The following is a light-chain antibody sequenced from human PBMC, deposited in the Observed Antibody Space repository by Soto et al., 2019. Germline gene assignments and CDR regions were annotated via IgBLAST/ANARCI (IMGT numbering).Light chain of an antibody. CDR1: QSVTNNY. Sequence: EVVLTQSPGTLSLSPGESATLSCRASQSVTNNYFAWYQQKPGQAPRLLIFGSSDRATGIPDRFSGSGSGTDFTLTISRLEPEDFAVYYCHQYGSSPPYTFGXGT. CDR3: HQYGSSPPYT. J-gene: IGKJ2*01. CDR2: GSS. V-gene: IGKV3-20*01.